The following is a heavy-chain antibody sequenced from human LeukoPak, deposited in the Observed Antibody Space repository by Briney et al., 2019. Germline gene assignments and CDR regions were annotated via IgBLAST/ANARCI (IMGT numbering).Heavy chain of an antibody. D-gene: IGHD6-19*01. CDR2: ISYDGKNE. CDR3: ARGAYNIAWSPDF. J-gene: IGHJ4*02. Sequence: PGGSLRLSCAASGFTFSSHAMHWVRQAPGKGLEWVSIISYDGKNEYYTDSVKGRFTISKDDSKSTVYLRMNSLRVEDTAVYYCARGAYNIAWSPDFWGQGTLVTVSS. V-gene: IGHV3-30*04. CDR1: GFTFSSHA.